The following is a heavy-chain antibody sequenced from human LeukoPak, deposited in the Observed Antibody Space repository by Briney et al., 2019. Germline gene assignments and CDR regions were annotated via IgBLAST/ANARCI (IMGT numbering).Heavy chain of an antibody. CDR2: ISYDGSNK. Sequence: GGSLRLSCAASGFTFSSYAMHWVRQAPGKGLEWVAVISYDGSNKYYADSVKGRFTISRDNSKNTLYLQMNSLRAEDTAVYYCAHQMATAEGQDAFDIWGQGTMVTVSS. D-gene: IGHD5-24*01. CDR3: AHQMATAEGQDAFDI. V-gene: IGHV3-30*04. J-gene: IGHJ3*02. CDR1: GFTFSSYA.